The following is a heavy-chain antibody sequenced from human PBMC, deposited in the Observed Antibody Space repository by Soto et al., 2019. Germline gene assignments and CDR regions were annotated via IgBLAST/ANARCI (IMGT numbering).Heavy chain of an antibody. V-gene: IGHV3-33*01. CDR3: ARGTGLDDSSGRIDY. CDR1: GFTFSSYG. Sequence: GGSLRLSCAASGFTFSSYGMHWVRQAPGKGLEWVAVIWYDGSNKYYADSVKGRFTISRDNSKNTLYLQTNSLRAEDTAVYYCARGTGLDDSSGRIDYWGQGTLVTVSS. CDR2: IWYDGSNK. J-gene: IGHJ4*02. D-gene: IGHD3-22*01.